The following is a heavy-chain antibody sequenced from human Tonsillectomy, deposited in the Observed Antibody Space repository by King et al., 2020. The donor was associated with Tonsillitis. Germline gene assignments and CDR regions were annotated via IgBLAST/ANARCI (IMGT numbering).Heavy chain of an antibody. V-gene: IGHV3-30-3*01. J-gene: IGHJ4*02. CDR3: AGQGKNYGCYGGYFDY. CDR2: ISYDVSNK. Sequence: VQLVESGGGVVQPGRSLRLSCAASGFTFSSYAMHWVRQAPGKGLEWVAVISYDVSNKYYADSVKGRFTLSRDNSTNTLYLQMNSLRAEDTTVYYCAGQGKNYGCYGGYFDYWGQGTLVTVSS. CDR1: GFTFSSYA. D-gene: IGHD4-17*01.